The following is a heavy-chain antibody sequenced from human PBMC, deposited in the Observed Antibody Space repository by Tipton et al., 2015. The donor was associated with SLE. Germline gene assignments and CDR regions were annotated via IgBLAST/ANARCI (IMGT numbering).Heavy chain of an antibody. D-gene: IGHD6-19*01. J-gene: IGHJ4*02. Sequence: TLSLTCIVSGGSIKNHYWSWIRQAPGMGLEWIGYIYYNGGTNYNPSLKSRVTMSVDTSKNQFSLKLTSLTAADTALYYCARNKAVAGTVIEYWGPGTLVTVSS. CDR2: IYYNGGT. CDR3: ARNKAVAGTVIEY. CDR1: GGSIKNHY. V-gene: IGHV4-59*11.